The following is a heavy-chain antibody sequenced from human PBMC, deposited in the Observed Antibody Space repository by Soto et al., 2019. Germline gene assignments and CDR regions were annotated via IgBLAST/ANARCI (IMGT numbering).Heavy chain of an antibody. CDR1: GGSISNYY. V-gene: IGHV4-59*01. J-gene: IGHJ6*02. Sequence: QVQLQESGPGLVKPSETLSLTCTVSGGSISNYYWSWIRQPPGKGIAWIGYIYYRGSTNYTHSLKRRVTISVDTSKNQFSLRLSSVTAADTAVYYCARDRTDCADHYYGMDIWGQGSTVTVAS. CDR3: ARDRTDCADHYYGMDI. D-gene: IGHD2-21*02. CDR2: IYYRGST.